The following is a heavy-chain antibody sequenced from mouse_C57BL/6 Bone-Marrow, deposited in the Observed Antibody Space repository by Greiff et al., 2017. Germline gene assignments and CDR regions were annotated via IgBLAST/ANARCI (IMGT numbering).Heavy chain of an antibody. CDR2: IDPENGDT. Sequence: EVKLMESGAELVRPGASVKLSCTASGFNIKDDYMHWVKQRPEQGLEWIGWIDPENGDTEYASKFQGKATITADTSSNTAYLQLSSLTSEDTAVYYCTTNWAWFAYWGQGTLVTVSA. J-gene: IGHJ3*01. CDR3: TTNWAWFAY. D-gene: IGHD4-1*02. V-gene: IGHV14-4*01. CDR1: GFNIKDDY.